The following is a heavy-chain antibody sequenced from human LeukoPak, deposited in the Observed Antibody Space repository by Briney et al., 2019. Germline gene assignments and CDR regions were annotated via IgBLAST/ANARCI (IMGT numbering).Heavy chain of an antibody. D-gene: IGHD3-10*01. CDR2: ISGSGSST. Sequence: GGSLRLSCAASGFTFSSYSMSWVRQAPGKGLEWVSAISGSGSSTYFADSVKGRFTISRDNSKNTLYLQMNSLRAEDTAVYYCAKHYGSGTYYNFPDYWGQGTLVTVSS. CDR3: AKHYGSGTYYNFPDY. J-gene: IGHJ4*02. CDR1: GFTFSSYS. V-gene: IGHV3-23*01.